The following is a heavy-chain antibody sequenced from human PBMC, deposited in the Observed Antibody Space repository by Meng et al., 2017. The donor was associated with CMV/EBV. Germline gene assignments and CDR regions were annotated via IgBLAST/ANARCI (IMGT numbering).Heavy chain of an antibody. J-gene: IGHJ4*02. D-gene: IGHD3-10*01. CDR1: GFSLSTSGVG. Sequence: PLKELGPPPVKPTQTLTLTCTFSGFSLSTSGVGVGWIRQPPGKALEWLALIYWDDDKRYSPSLKSRLTITKDTSKNQVVLTMTNMDPVDTATYYCAHRLHGSGSYYPYYFDYWGQGTLVTVSS. CDR2: IYWDDDK. CDR3: AHRLHGSGSYYPYYFDY. V-gene: IGHV2-5*02.